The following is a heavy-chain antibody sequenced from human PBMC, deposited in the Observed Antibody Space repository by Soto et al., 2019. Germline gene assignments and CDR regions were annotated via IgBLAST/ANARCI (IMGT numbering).Heavy chain of an antibody. V-gene: IGHV4-39*07. CDR1: RGSISSGTNY. J-gene: IGHJ6*02. CDR3: ARDLLNGYYGMDV. Sequence: SETLSLTCTVSRGSISSGTNYWAWIRQPPGKGLEWIANIYYSGSTFYNPSLKSRVTISLDTSKNQFSLKLSSVTAADTAVYYCARDLLNGYYGMDVWGQGTTVTVSS. CDR2: IYYSGST. D-gene: IGHD3-16*02.